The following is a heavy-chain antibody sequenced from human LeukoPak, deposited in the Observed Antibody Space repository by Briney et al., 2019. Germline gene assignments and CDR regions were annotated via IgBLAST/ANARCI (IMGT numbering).Heavy chain of an antibody. J-gene: IGHJ4*02. Sequence: GGSLRLSCAASGFTFSSYSMNWVRQAPGKGLGWVSSISSSSSYIYYADSVKGRFTISRDNAKNSLYLQMNSLRAEDTAVYYCARDLSYCSGGSCPILDYWGQGTLVTVSS. CDR2: ISSSSSYI. D-gene: IGHD2-15*01. V-gene: IGHV3-21*01. CDR3: ARDLSYCSGGSCPILDY. CDR1: GFTFSSYS.